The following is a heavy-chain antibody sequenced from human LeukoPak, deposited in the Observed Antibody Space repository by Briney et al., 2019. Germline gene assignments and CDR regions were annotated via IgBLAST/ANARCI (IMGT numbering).Heavy chain of an antibody. J-gene: IGHJ4*02. V-gene: IGHV4-39*07. CDR2: IYYSGGT. CDR1: GGSLISSSYY. D-gene: IGHD3-22*01. Sequence: PSETLSLTCTVSGGSLISSSYYWGWIRQPPGKGLEWIGNIYYSGGTFYNPSLKSRVTISVDTSKNQFSLKLSSVTAADTAVYYCARDLLNPNYYDSTSYYKEGYWGQGTLVTVSS. CDR3: ARDLLNPNYYDSTSYYKEGY.